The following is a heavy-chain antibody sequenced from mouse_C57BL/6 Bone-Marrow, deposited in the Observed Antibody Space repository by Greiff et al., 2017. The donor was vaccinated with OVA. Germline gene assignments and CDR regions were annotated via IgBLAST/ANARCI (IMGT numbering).Heavy chain of an antibody. CDR3: ARYRGYYAMDY. Sequence: QVQLQQSGAELARPGASVKLSCKASGYTFTSYGISWVKQRTGQGLEWIGEIYPRSGNTYYNEKFKGKATLTADKSSSTAYMELRSLTSEYSAVYFCARYRGYYAMDYWGQGTSVTVSS. V-gene: IGHV1-81*01. CDR1: GYTFTSYG. J-gene: IGHJ4*01. CDR2: IYPRSGNT.